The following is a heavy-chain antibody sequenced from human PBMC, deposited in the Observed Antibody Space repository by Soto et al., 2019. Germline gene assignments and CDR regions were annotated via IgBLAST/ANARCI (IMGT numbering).Heavy chain of an antibody. CDR1: GFSLRTYG. V-gene: IGHV3-33*01. CDR3: ARDVVTAVAGSVNWFDP. D-gene: IGHD6-19*01. J-gene: IGHJ5*02. CDR2: IWYDGTKK. Sequence: QVQLVESGGGVVQSGRSLTLSCAASGFSLRTYGMQWLRRAPGKGLEWVAFIWYDGTKKFYANSVKGRSTISKDTSNNILYLQMSGLRAEDTAVYYCARDVVTAVAGSVNWFDPWGQGTLVTVSS.